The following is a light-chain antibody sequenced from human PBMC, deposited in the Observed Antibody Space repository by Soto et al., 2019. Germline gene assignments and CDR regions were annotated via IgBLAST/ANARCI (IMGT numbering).Light chain of an antibody. CDR1: QDISNY. Sequence: DIQMTQSPSTLSASVGDRVTITCRASQDISNYLNWYQQRPGKAPKLLIYDASNLERGVPSRFSGTRSGTHYTFAITSLQPEDVATSYCQQYDSLPFTFGQGTRLEI. J-gene: IGKJ5*01. CDR3: QQYDSLPFT. CDR2: DAS. V-gene: IGKV1-33*01.